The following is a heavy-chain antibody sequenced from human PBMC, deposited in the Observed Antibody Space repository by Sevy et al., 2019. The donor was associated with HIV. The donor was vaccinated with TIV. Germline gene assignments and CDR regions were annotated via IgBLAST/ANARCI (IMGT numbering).Heavy chain of an antibody. CDR1: GGSFSGYY. CDR3: ARGRSDIVVVTAAPRWFDP. CDR2: INHSGST. V-gene: IGHV4-34*01. Sequence: SETLSLTCAVYGGSFSGYYRSWIRQPPGKGLEWIGEINHSGSTNYNPSLKSRVTISVDTSKNQFSLKLSSVTAADTAVYYCARGRSDIVVVTAAPRWFDPWGQGTLVTVSS. D-gene: IGHD2-21*02. J-gene: IGHJ5*02.